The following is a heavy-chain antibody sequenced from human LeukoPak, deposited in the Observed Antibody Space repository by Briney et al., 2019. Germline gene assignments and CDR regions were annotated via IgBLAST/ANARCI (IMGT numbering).Heavy chain of an antibody. CDR1: GYTFTGYY. D-gene: IGHD2-2*01. CDR2: INPNSGGT. CDR3: ARLYCSSTSCLLDY. J-gene: IGHJ4*02. Sequence: ASVKVSCKASGYTFTGYYMHWVRQAPGQGLEWMGWINPNSGGTNYAQKFQGRVTMTRDASISTAYMELSRLRSDDTAVYYCARLYCSSTSCLLDYWGQGTLVTVSS. V-gene: IGHV1-2*02.